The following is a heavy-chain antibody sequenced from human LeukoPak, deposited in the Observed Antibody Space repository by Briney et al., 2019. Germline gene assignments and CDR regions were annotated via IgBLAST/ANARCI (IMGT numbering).Heavy chain of an antibody. D-gene: IGHD1-26*01. CDR1: VYSFSTTY. CDR3: ARGGTYYPCIDY. CDR2: ISAYNGGT. V-gene: IGHV1-18*01. J-gene: IGHJ4*01. Sequence: GASVKVSYKPSVYSFSTTYINWVRQAPGQGLEWMGRISAYNGGTAYAQKFQGRVTMTTDSSTTTAYMHLASLRSDDTAVYYCARGGTYYPCIDYWGQGTLVTVSS.